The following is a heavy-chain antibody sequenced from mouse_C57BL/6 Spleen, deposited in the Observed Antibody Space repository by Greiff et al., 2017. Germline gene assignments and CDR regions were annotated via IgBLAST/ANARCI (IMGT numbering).Heavy chain of an antibody. CDR3: ARAYDYEEGYYAMDY. J-gene: IGHJ4*01. Sequence: EVKVVESGGGLVKPGGSLKLSCAASGFTFSDYGMHWVRQAPEKGLEWVAYISSGSSTIYYADTVKGRFTISRDNAKNTLFLQMTSLRSEDTAMYYCARAYDYEEGYYAMDYWGQGTSVTVSS. V-gene: IGHV5-17*01. CDR1: GFTFSDYG. D-gene: IGHD2-4*01. CDR2: ISSGSSTI.